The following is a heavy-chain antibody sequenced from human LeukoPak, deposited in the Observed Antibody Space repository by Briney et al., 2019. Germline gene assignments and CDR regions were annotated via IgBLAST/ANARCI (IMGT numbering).Heavy chain of an antibody. V-gene: IGHV3-33*01. CDR3: ARDGVSRRLAKRDAFDI. J-gene: IGHJ3*02. D-gene: IGHD6-19*01. Sequence: GGSLRLSCAASGFTFSSYGMHWVRQAPGKGLEWVAAIWYDGSNKYYADSVKGRFTISRDNSKNTLYLQMNSLRAEDTAVYYCARDGVSRRLAKRDAFDIWGQGTMVTVSS. CDR2: IWYDGSNK. CDR1: GFTFSSYG.